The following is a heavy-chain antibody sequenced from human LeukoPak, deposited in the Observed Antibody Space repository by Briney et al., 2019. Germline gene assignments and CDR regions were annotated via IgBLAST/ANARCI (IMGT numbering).Heavy chain of an antibody. CDR3: AKDTFDP. CDR2: ISYDGSNK. J-gene: IGHJ5*02. Sequence: GGSLRLSCGASGFXFSSYGMHWVRQAPGKGLEWMAVISYDGSNKYYADSVKGRFTISRDNSKNTLYLQMNSLRAEDTAVYYCAKDTFDPWGQGTLVTVSS. V-gene: IGHV3-30*18. CDR1: GFXFSSYG.